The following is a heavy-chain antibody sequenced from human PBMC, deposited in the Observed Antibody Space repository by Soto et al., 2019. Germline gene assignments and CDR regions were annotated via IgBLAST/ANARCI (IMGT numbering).Heavy chain of an antibody. J-gene: IGHJ6*02. CDR1: GTSFGGYF. Sequence: SETLSLTCAVSGTSFGGYFWTWIRQPPGKGLEWIGEIDHRGSTNYNPALRSRVTISVDSSKNQSSLKMASVTAADTAVYYCASTSSDYYDSSGPSYYFGMDVWGQGTTVTVSS. CDR2: IDHRGST. CDR3: ASTSSDYYDSSGPSYYFGMDV. V-gene: IGHV4-34*01. D-gene: IGHD3-22*01.